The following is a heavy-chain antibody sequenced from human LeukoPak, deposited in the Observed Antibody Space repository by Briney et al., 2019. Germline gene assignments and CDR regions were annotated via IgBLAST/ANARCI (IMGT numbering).Heavy chain of an antibody. V-gene: IGHV3-33*01. CDR2: VSFDGSNK. D-gene: IGHD3-10*01. J-gene: IGHJ6*02. CDR3: ARAGRGWFGSMDV. Sequence: TGGSLRLSCAASGSTFSSNGMHWVRQAPGKGLEWVAVVSFDGSNKYFEDSVKGRFSISRDNSRNTLYLQMNSLRAEDTAVYYCARAGRGWFGSMDVWGQGTTVTVSS. CDR1: GSTFSSNG.